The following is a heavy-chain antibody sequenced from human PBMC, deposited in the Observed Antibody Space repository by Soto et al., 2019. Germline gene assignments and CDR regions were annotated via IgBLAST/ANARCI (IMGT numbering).Heavy chain of an antibody. V-gene: IGHV3-33*06. D-gene: IGHD2-21*01. CDR2: IWYDGSDK. CDR1: GFTFSGFV. Sequence: GGSLRLSCVTSGFTFSGFVMQWVRQAPGKGLEWVAVIWYDGSDKYYADSVKGRFTISRDNSKSTLYLQMNSLRAEDTAVYYCAKDSRLTRIPESWFDPWGQGTLVTVSS. J-gene: IGHJ5*02. CDR3: AKDSRLTRIPESWFDP.